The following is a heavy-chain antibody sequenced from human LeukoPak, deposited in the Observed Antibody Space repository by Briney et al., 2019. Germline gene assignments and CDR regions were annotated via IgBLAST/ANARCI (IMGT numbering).Heavy chain of an antibody. D-gene: IGHD4-23*01. J-gene: IGHJ4*02. CDR3: ARQAGGTSGPFDY. Sequence: PSETLSLTCTVSGGSMGGSYCSWIRQPPGKGLEWIGYIYHSESTNYNPSLKSRVTISVDTSKNQFSLKLSSVTAADTAVYYCARQAGGTSGPFDYWGQGTLVTVSS. V-gene: IGHV4-59*08. CDR2: IYHSEST. CDR1: GGSMGGSY.